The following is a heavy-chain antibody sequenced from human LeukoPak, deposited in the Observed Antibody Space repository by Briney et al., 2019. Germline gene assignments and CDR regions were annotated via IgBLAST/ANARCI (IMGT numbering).Heavy chain of an antibody. CDR2: IYYSGST. CDR3: ARGLQWLVEGGFDP. CDR1: GGSISSYY. V-gene: IGHV4-59*01. J-gene: IGHJ5*02. D-gene: IGHD6-19*01. Sequence: PSETLSLTCTVSGGSISSYYWSWIRQPPGKGLEWIGYIYYSGSTNYNPSLKSRVTISVDTSKNQFSLKLSSVTAADTAVYYCARGLQWLVEGGFDPWGQGTLVTVSS.